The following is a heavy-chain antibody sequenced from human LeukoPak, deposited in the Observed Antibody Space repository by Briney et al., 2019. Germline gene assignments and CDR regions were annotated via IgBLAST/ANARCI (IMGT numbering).Heavy chain of an antibody. D-gene: IGHD3-22*01. CDR3: ARHGVYYDSSGPSGSDAFDI. Sequence: GESLKISCKGSRYSFTSYWIGWVRQMPGKGLEWMGIIYPGDSDTRYSPSFQGQVTISADKSISTAYLQWSSLKASDTAMYYCARHGVYYDSSGPSGSDAFDIWGQGTMVTVSS. CDR1: RYSFTSYW. J-gene: IGHJ3*02. V-gene: IGHV5-51*01. CDR2: IYPGDSDT.